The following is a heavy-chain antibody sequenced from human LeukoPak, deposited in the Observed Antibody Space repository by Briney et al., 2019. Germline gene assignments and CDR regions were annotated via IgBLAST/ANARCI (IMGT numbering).Heavy chain of an antibody. CDR2: INHSGST. CDR3: ARGLGGITGTARWFDP. CDR1: GGSFSGYY. J-gene: IGHJ5*02. D-gene: IGHD1-7*01. V-gene: IGHV4-34*01. Sequence: SETLSLTCAVYGGSFSGYYWSWIRQPPGKGLEWIGEINHSGSTNYNPSLKSRVTISVDTSKNQFSLKLSSVTAADTAVYYCARGLGGITGTARWFDPWGQGTLVTVSS.